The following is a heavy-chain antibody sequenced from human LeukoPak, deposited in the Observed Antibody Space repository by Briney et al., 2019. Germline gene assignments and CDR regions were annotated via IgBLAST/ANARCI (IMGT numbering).Heavy chain of an antibody. CDR1: GGSISSYY. J-gene: IGHJ4*02. D-gene: IGHD5-12*01. CDR2: IYYSGST. Sequence: SETLSLTCTVSGGSISSYYWGWIRQPPGKGLEWIGSIYYSGSTYYNPSLKSRVTISVDTSKNQFSLKLSSVTAADTAVYYCARVVVATITHDYWGQGTLVTVSS. CDR3: ARVVVATITHDY. V-gene: IGHV4-39*07.